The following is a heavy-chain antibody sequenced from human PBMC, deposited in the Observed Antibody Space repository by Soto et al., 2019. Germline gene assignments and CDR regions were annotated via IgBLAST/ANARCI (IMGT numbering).Heavy chain of an antibody. CDR2: IYYSGRP. D-gene: IGHD3-9*01. CDR3: ARDKFDDILTFSGWFDP. Sequence: QVQLQESGPGLVKPSQTLSLTCTVSGGSISSGGYYWSWIRQHPGKGLEWIGYIYYSGRPNYNPSLKSRVTISVDTSKNQFSLKLSSVTAADTAVYYCARDKFDDILTFSGWFDPWGQGTLVTVSS. V-gene: IGHV4-31*03. J-gene: IGHJ5*02. CDR1: GGSISSGGYY.